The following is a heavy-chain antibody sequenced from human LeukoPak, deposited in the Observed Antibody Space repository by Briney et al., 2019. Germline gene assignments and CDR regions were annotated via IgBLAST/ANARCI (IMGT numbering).Heavy chain of an antibody. CDR1: GYTFTSYD. D-gene: IGHD1-1*01. J-gene: IGHJ4*02. V-gene: IGHV1-8*01. CDR3: ARGYSSTMRTTGNDY. CDR2: MNPNSGNT. Sequence: ASVKVSCKASGYTFTSYDINWVRQATGQGLEWMGWMNPNSGNTGYAQKFQGRVIMTRDTSINTAYVELYSLRSDDTAVYYCARGYSSTMRTTGNDYWGQGTLVTVSS.